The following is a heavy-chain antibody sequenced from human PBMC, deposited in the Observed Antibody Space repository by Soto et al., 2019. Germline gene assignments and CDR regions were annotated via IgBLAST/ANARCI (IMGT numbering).Heavy chain of an antibody. D-gene: IGHD3-3*01. CDR2: IFYSGST. V-gene: IGHV4-31*03. Sequence: SETLSLTCTVSGGSISSGGYYWSWIRQHPGKGLEWFVYIFYSGSTYYNPSLKSRVTISVDTSKNQFSLKLSSVTAADTAVYYCSGYYDFWSGSEALYYYYGMDVWGQGTTVTVSS. CDR1: GGSISSGGYY. CDR3: SGYYDFWSGSEALYYYYGMDV. J-gene: IGHJ6*02.